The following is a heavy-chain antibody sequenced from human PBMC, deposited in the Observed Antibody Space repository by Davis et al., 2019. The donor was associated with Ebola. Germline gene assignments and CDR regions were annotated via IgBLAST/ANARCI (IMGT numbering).Heavy chain of an antibody. CDR3: ARDRSYYYEGAFDI. V-gene: IGHV4-4*07. D-gene: IGHD3-22*01. CDR1: RGFISGYY. J-gene: IGHJ3*02. Sequence: PSETLSLTCTVSRGFISGYYWSWIRQPAGKGLEWIGRIYTSGSTDYNPSLKSRLTMSVDTSKKQLSLKLTSVTAADTAVYYCARDRSYYYEGAFDIWGQGTKVTVSS. CDR2: IYTSGST.